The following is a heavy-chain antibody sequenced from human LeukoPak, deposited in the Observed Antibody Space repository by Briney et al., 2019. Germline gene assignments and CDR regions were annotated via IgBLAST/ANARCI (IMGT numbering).Heavy chain of an antibody. CDR1: GFTFSSYA. D-gene: IGHD2-2*01. CDR3: ASPLYGSSTSWDLEY. CDR2: ISYDGSNK. V-gene: IGHV3-30-3*01. J-gene: IGHJ4*02. Sequence: GRSLRLSCAASGFTFSSYAMHWVRQAPGKGLEWVAVISYDGSNKYYADSVKGRFTFSRDNSKNTLYLQMNSLRAEDTAVYYCASPLYGSSTSWDLEYWGQGTLVTVSS.